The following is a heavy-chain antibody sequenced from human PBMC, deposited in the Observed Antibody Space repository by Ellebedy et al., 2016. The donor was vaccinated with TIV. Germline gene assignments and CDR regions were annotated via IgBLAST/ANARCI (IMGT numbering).Heavy chain of an antibody. V-gene: IGHV7-4-1*02. Sequence: AASVKVSCKAYGYTFTNYGVNWVRQAPGQGLEWMGWIDTKTGNTTYAQGFTGRFVFSLDTSVRTSYLQISSLKSEDTAIYYCAILSGTAIDSWGQGTLITVSS. J-gene: IGHJ4*02. CDR2: IDTKTGNT. D-gene: IGHD1-1*01. CDR1: GYTFTNYG. CDR3: AILSGTAIDS.